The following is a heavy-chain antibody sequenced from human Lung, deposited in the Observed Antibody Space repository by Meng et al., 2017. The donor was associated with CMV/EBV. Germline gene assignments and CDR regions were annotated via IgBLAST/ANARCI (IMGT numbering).Heavy chain of an antibody. Sequence: GGSLRLXXAASGSTSRTSWMSWVRQAPGRGLEWVANIKHDGSEEYYVDLLTGRFTIPRDNAKNSLYLQMNSLRAEDTARYYCARDPGFGAREVCGQGTLVNVDS. V-gene: IGHV3-7*01. J-gene: IGHJ1*01. CDR2: IKHDGSEE. D-gene: IGHD3-10*01. CDR1: GSTSRTSW. CDR3: ARDPGFGAREV.